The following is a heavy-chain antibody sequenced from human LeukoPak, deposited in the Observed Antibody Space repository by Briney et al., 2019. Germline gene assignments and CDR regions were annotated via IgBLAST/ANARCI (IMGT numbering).Heavy chain of an antibody. CDR3: AREGTDDSSGHNALDI. Sequence: GGSLRLSCAASGFTVSSNYMSWVRQAPGKGLEWVSVIYSGGSTYYADSVKGRFTISRDNSKNTLYLQMNSLRAEDTAVYYCAREGTDDSSGHNALDIWGQGTMVTVSS. V-gene: IGHV3-53*01. CDR2: IYSGGST. CDR1: GFTVSSNY. D-gene: IGHD3-22*01. J-gene: IGHJ3*02.